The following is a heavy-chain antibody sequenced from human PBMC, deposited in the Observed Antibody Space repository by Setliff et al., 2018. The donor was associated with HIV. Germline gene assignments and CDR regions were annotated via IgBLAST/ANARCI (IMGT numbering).Heavy chain of an antibody. CDR1: GVSFSGYY. V-gene: IGHV4-34*01. CDR2: INHSGRT. J-gene: IGHJ4*02. D-gene: IGHD1-1*01. CDR3: AKRLTGPFDN. Sequence: SETLSLTCAVYGVSFSGYYWSWIRQPPGKGLEWIGEINHSGRTNYNPSLKNRVTISIDNFKNQFSLNLSSVTAADTAVYYCAKRLTGPFDNWGQGTLVTVSS.